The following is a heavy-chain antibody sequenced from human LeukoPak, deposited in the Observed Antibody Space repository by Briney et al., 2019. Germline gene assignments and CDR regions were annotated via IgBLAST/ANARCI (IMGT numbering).Heavy chain of an antibody. Sequence: SETLSLTCTVSGGSISSYYWSWIRQPPGKGLEWIGYIYYSGSTNYNPSLKSRVATSVDTSNNQCSLKLSSVTAADTAVYYCAGCGGDCYPWYFDLWGRGTLVTVSS. V-gene: IGHV4-59*01. CDR2: IYYSGST. CDR3: AGCGGDCYPWYFDL. CDR1: GGSISSYY. J-gene: IGHJ2*01. D-gene: IGHD2-21*02.